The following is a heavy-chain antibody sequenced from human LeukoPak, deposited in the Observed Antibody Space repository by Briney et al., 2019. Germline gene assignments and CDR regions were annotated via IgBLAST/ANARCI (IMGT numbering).Heavy chain of an antibody. D-gene: IGHD3-10*01. CDR1: GGSISSGDYY. Sequence: SQTLSLTCTVCGGSISSGDYYWSWIRQPPGKGLEWNGYIYYSGSTYYNPSLKSRVTISVDTSKNQFSLKLSSVTAADTAMYYCARVELLWFGELSPDAFDIWGQGTMVSASS. J-gene: IGHJ3*02. CDR2: IYYSGST. V-gene: IGHV4-30-4*01. CDR3: ARVELLWFGELSPDAFDI.